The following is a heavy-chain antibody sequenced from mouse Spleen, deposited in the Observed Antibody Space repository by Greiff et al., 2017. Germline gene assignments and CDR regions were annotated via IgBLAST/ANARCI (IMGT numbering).Heavy chain of an antibody. V-gene: IGHV3-6*01. CDR2: ISYDGSN. CDR3: AREDYDYVDY. J-gene: IGHJ2*01. CDR1: GYSITSGYY. Sequence: EVQLQESGPGLVKPSQSLSLSCSVTGYSITSGYYWKWIRQPPGNKQEWMGYISYDGSNNYNPSLKNRISITRDTSKNQFFLKLNSVTTEDTATYYCAREDYDYVDYWGQGTTLTVSS. D-gene: IGHD2-4*01.